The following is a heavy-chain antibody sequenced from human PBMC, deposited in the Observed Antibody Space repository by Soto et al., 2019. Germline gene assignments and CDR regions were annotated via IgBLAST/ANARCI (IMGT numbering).Heavy chain of an antibody. CDR1: GFTFSSYV. CDR3: AKEMGDYYDSSGSWFDP. J-gene: IGHJ5*02. D-gene: IGHD3-22*01. V-gene: IGHV3-23*01. Sequence: PGGSLRLSCVASGFTFSSYVMSWVRQAPGKGLEWVSAISGSGGNTYYADSVKGRFTISRDNSKNTLFLQMNSLRAEDTALYFCAKEMGDYYDSSGSWFDPWGQGTLVTVSS. CDR2: ISGSGGNT.